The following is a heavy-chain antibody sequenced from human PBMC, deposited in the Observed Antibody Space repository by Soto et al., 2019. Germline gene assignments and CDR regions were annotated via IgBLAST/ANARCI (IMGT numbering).Heavy chain of an antibody. CDR1: GGSISSYY. Sequence: PSETLSLTCTVSGGSISSYYWSWIRQPPGKGLEWIGYIYYSGSTNYNPSLKSRVTISVDTSKNQFSLKLSSVTAADTAVYYCARHGKGEYRGYADYWGQGTLVTVSS. J-gene: IGHJ4*02. D-gene: IGHD5-12*01. V-gene: IGHV4-59*08. CDR3: ARHGKGEYRGYADY. CDR2: IYYSGST.